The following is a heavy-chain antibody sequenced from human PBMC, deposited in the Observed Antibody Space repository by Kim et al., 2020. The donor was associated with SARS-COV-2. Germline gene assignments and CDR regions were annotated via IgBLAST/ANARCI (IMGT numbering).Heavy chain of an antibody. CDR2: IYYSGST. V-gene: IGHV4-31*03. CDR3: ARERLWFGELSGYYYYGMVV. D-gene: IGHD3-10*01. J-gene: IGHJ6*02. CDR1: GGSISSGGYY. Sequence: SETLSLTCTVSGGSISSGGYYWSWIRQHPGKGLEWIGYIYYSGSTYYNPSLKSRVTISVDTSKNQFSLKLSSVTAADTAVYYCARERLWFGELSGYYYYGMVVWGQGTTVTVSS.